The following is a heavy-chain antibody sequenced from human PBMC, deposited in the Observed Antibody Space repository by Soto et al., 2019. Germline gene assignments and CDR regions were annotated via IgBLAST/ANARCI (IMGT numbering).Heavy chain of an antibody. V-gene: IGHV3-7*02. CDR1: GFTFISCW. J-gene: IGHJ2*01. Sequence: EVQLVESGGGLVQPGGSRRLYCAASGFTFISCWMSWVRQVPGKGREWVASIKQDGGEKYYVDSVKGRFSVFRDKAKNSLYLQMNSLRREYKAMYYCASACLDCCGDWYFDLWGRGTLVTVSS. D-gene: IGHD2-15*01. CDR3: ASACLDCCGDWYFDL. CDR2: IKQDGGEK.